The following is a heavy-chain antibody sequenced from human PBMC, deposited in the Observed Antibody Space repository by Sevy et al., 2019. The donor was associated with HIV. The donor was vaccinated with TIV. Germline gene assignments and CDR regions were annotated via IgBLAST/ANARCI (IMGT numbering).Heavy chain of an antibody. D-gene: IGHD3-3*01. V-gene: IGHV3-49*03. Sequence: GGSLRLSCTASGFTFGDYAMSWFRQAPGKGLEWVGFIRSKAYGGTTEYAASVKGRCTISRDDSKSIAYLQMNSLKTEDTAVYYCTRDFWSGYYPQIAFDYWGQGTLVTVSS. CDR1: GFTFGDYA. CDR3: TRDFWSGYYPQIAFDY. J-gene: IGHJ4*02. CDR2: IRSKAYGGTT.